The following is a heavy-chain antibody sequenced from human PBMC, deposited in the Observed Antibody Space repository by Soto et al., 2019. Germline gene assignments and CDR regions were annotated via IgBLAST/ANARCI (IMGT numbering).Heavy chain of an antibody. V-gene: IGHV3-30*18. J-gene: IGHJ6*04. Sequence: QVQLVESGGGVVQPGRSLRLSFAASGFTFSSYGMHWVRQAPRKGLEWVAVISYDGSNKYYADSVKGRFTISRDNSYNTLDMQMNRLSAEDTAVYYCEKDFDASFYASLNDYYYGMDVWGKGSSVTVST. CDR1: GFTFSSYG. D-gene: IGHD2-2*01. CDR3: EKDFDASFYASLNDYYYGMDV. CDR2: ISYDGSNK.